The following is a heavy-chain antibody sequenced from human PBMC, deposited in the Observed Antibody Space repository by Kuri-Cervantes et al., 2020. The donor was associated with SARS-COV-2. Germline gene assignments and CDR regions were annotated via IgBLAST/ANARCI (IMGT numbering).Heavy chain of an antibody. J-gene: IGHJ4*02. CDR1: GGSIRSSSYY. CDR3: ARQGTIVVVPAALKTYFNY. D-gene: IGHD2-2*01. V-gene: IGHV4-39*01. Sequence: GSLRLSCTVSGGSIRSSSYYWGWFRQPPGKGLEWIGSIYYSGSTYYNPSLKSRVTVSVDTYKNQFSLKLSSVTAADTAVYYCARQGTIVVVPAALKTYFNYWGQGTLVTVSS. CDR2: IYYSGST.